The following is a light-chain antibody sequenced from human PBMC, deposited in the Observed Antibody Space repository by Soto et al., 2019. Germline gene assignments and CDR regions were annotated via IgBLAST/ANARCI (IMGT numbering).Light chain of an antibody. J-gene: IGKJ1*01. CDR2: WAS. V-gene: IGKV4-1*01. CDR1: QSLLYTSNNKNY. CDR3: QQYYTTPRT. Sequence: DFAVTQSPKSLAVTLGGRATINCKSSQSLLYTSNNKNYLAWYQQKPGQPPKLIIYWASTRESGVPDRFKGSWSGTDFTLTISNLQAEDAAVYYCQQYYTTPRTFGQGTKVEI.